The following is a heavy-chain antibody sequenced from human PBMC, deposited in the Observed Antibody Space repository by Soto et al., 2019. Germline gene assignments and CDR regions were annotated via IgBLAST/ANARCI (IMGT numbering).Heavy chain of an antibody. CDR3: ARELQGLYYFDY. D-gene: IGHD4-4*01. CDR2: INAGNGNT. Sequence: ASVKVSCTASEYTFTSYAMHWVRQAPGQSLEWMGWINAGNGNTKYSQKFQGRVTITRDTSASTAYMELSSLRSEDTAVYYCARELQGLYYFDYWGLGTLVTVS. CDR1: EYTFTSYA. V-gene: IGHV1-3*01. J-gene: IGHJ4*02.